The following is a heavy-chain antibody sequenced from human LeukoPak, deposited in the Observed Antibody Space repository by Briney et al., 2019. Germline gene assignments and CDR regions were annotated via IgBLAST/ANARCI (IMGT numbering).Heavy chain of an antibody. D-gene: IGHD3-10*01. CDR3: ANYGSGTYYKSTWFDP. J-gene: IGHJ5*02. Sequence: SENLSLTCTFSGVSISSSSYYCGWIRQPPGNGLEWIGSIYYTWNTYYNPSLESRVTISLDTSKNQFSLKMRSVTAADTAVYYCANYGSGTYYKSTWFDPWGQETMVIGSS. CDR2: IYYTWNT. V-gene: IGHV4-39*01. CDR1: GVSISSSSYY.